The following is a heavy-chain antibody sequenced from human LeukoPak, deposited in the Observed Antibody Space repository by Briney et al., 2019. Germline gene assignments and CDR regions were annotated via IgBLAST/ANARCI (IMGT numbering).Heavy chain of an antibody. J-gene: IGHJ4*02. D-gene: IGHD6-19*01. CDR2: ISSRGGST. CDR3: ARDWGSGWYFDY. Sequence: GGSLRLSCAASGFTFSSYAMSWVRQAPGKGLEWVSVISSRGGSTYYADSVKGRFTISRDNSKNTLYLQMNSLRVGDTAVYYCARDWGSGWYFDYWGQGTLVTVSS. V-gene: IGHV3-23*01. CDR1: GFTFSSYA.